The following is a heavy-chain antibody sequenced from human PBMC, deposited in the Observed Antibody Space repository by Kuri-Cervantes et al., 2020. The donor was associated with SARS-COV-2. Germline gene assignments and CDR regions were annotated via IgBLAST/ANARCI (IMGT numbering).Heavy chain of an antibody. Sequence: ASEKVSCKTPETTFPNYDINWVRQATGQGLEWMGWINPNSGGTNYAQKFQGRVTMTRDTSISTAYMELSSLRSEDTAVYYCATVFAVVRDSRSSIDYWGQGTLVTVSS. CDR2: INPNSGGT. V-gene: IGHV1-2*02. J-gene: IGHJ4*02. CDR3: ATVFAVVRDSRSSIDY. CDR1: ETTFPNYD. D-gene: IGHD3-22*01.